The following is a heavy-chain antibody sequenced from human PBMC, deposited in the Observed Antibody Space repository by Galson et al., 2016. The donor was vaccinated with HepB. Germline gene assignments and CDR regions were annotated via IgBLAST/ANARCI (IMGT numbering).Heavy chain of an antibody. J-gene: IGHJ4*02. CDR3: ARDPPAVATATWC. D-gene: IGHD2-2*01. V-gene: IGHV3-53*01. CDR1: GLTVSNNY. Sequence: SLRLSCAASGLTVSNNYMRWVRQAPGKGLEWVSLIYSGGTTKYADSVKGRFTISRDSSKNTLYLQMNSLRAEDTCVYYCARDPPAVATATWCWGQGTLVTVSS. CDR2: IYSGGTT.